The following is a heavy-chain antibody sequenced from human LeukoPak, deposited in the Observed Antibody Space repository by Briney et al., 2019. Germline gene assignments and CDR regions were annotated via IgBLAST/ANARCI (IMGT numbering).Heavy chain of an antibody. CDR2: IYSGGST. CDR1: GLTVSSNY. Sequence: GGSLRLSCAASGLTVSSNYMSWVPQAPGKGLEWVSVIYSGGSTYYADSVKGRFTISRDNSKNTLFLQMNGLRADDTAMYYCARSNCNSCYLGVWYYFDYWGQGTLVTVSS. CDR3: ARSNCNSCYLGVWYYFDY. V-gene: IGHV3-66*01. J-gene: IGHJ4*02. D-gene: IGHD1/OR15-1a*01.